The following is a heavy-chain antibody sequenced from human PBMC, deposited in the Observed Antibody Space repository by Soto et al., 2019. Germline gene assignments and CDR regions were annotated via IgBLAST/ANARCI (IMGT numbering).Heavy chain of an antibody. Sequence: EVQLVESGGGLIQPGGSQRLSCAASGFIVSNNYMSWVRQAPGKGLEWVSVIYSGGSTYYADSVKGRFTISRDNSKNTLYLQMNSLRAEDTAVYYCASNNPLKVGLDIWGQGTMVTVSS. CDR2: IYSGGST. J-gene: IGHJ3*02. CDR3: ASNNPLKVGLDI. D-gene: IGHD1-20*01. V-gene: IGHV3-53*01. CDR1: GFIVSNNY.